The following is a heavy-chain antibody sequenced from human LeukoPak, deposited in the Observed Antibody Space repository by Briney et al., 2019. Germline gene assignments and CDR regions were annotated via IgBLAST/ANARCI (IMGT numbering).Heavy chain of an antibody. CDR3: ARDVAAAGLGNYGMDV. Sequence: GGSLRLSCAVSGITFSSYWMPWVRQDPGRGLLWVSRINTQGTYTNYADSVEGRFTISRDNAKNTLYLQMNSLRAEDTAVYYCARDVAAAGLGNYGMDVWGQGTTVTVSS. CDR1: GITFSSYW. CDR2: INTQGTYT. D-gene: IGHD6-13*01. J-gene: IGHJ6*02. V-gene: IGHV3-74*01.